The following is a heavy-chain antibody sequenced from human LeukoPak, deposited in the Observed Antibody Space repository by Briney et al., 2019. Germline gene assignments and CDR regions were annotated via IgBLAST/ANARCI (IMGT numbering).Heavy chain of an antibody. CDR2: IYYSGST. V-gene: IGHV4-30-4*01. J-gene: IGHJ3*02. Sequence: SQTLSLTCTVSGGSISSGDYYWSWIRQPPGKGLEWIGYIYYSGSTYYNPSLKSRVTISVDTSKNQFSLKLSSVTAADTAVYYCARELIVVVPAVLGAFDIWGQGIMVTVSS. CDR3: ARELIVVVPAVLGAFDI. D-gene: IGHD2-2*01. CDR1: GGSISSGDYY.